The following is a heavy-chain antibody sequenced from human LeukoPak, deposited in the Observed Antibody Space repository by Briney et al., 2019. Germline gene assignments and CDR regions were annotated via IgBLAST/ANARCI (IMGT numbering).Heavy chain of an antibody. CDR2: TNPNSGNT. Sequence: ASVKVSCKASGYTFTSYDINWVRQATGQGLEWMGWTNPNSGNTGYAQKFQGRVTMTRNTSISTAYMELSSLRSEDTAVYCCARGRYYYDSSGYSDNFDYWGQGTLVTVSS. D-gene: IGHD3-22*01. J-gene: IGHJ4*02. V-gene: IGHV1-8*01. CDR1: GYTFTSYD. CDR3: ARGRYYYDSSGYSDNFDY.